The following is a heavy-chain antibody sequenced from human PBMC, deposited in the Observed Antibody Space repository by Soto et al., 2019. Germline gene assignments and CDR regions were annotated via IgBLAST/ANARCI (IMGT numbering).Heavy chain of an antibody. CDR3: AKDSNYYDSSGYSPSYGMDV. J-gene: IGHJ6*02. D-gene: IGHD3-22*01. CDR2: ISWDGGST. Sequence: PGGSLRLSCAASGFTFDDYTMHWVRQAPGKGLEWVSLISWDGGSTYYADSVKGRFTISRDNSKNSLYLQMNSLRTEDTALYYCAKDSNYYDSSGYSPSYGMDVWGQGTTVTVSS. CDR1: GFTFDDYT. V-gene: IGHV3-43*01.